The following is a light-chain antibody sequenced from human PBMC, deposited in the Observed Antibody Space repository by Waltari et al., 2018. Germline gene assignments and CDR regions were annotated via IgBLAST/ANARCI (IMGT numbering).Light chain of an antibody. V-gene: IGKV3-15*01. CDR2: GAS. CDR1: QSVSSN. CDR3: QQYYNWPRT. J-gene: IGKJ1*01. Sequence: EIVMTQSPATLSESPGERASLSCRASQSVSSNLAWFQQRPGQPPRLLIYGASTRATGIPARFSGSGSGAEFTLTISSLQSEDFAVYYCQQYYNWPRTFGQGTKVEI.